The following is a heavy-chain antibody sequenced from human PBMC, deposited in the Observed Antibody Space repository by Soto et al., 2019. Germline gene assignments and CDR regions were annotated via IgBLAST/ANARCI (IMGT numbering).Heavy chain of an antibody. V-gene: IGHV3-48*03. Sequence: GGSLRLSCARSGFTLSNYELNWVRQAPGKGLEWVSYISTGGSSIYYADSGKCRFTIARDNGKNSVYLQMSSLRAEDTATYYCARERGGLSGADVWGQGTTVTVSS. CDR1: GFTLSNYE. CDR2: ISTGGSSI. CDR3: ARERGGLSGADV. D-gene: IGHD1-26*01. J-gene: IGHJ6*02.